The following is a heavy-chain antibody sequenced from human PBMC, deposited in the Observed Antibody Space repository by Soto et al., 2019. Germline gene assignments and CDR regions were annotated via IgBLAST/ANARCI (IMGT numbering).Heavy chain of an antibody. CDR1: GFTFSSYS. D-gene: IGHD3-10*01. CDR2: ISTTSSYI. CDR3: ARDLGYGSGTYYLSANWFDP. J-gene: IGHJ5*02. V-gene: IGHV3-21*01. Sequence: GGSLRLSCAASGFTFSSYSMNWVRQAPGKGLEWVSSISTTSSYIYYADSVKGRFTISRDNAKNSVYLQMNSLRAEDTAVYYCARDLGYGSGTYYLSANWFDPWGQGTLVTVSS.